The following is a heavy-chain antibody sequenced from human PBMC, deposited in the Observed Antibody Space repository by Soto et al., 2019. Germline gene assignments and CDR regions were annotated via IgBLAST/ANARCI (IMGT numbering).Heavy chain of an antibody. V-gene: IGHV3-9*01. CDR1: GFTFDDYA. Sequence: EVQLVESGGGLVQPGRSLRLSCAASGFTFDDYAMHWVRQAPGKGLEWVSGISWNSGSIGYADSVKGRFTISRDNAKNSLYLQMNSLRAEDTALYYCAKDITSGWAHEYFQHWGQGTLVTVSS. CDR3: AKDITSGWAHEYFQH. J-gene: IGHJ1*01. CDR2: ISWNSGSI. D-gene: IGHD6-19*01.